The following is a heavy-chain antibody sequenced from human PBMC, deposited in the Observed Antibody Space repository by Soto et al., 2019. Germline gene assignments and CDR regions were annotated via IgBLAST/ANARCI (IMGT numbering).Heavy chain of an antibody. CDR3: AKLLGSGSYYSYYYGMDV. CDR2: ISGSGGST. Sequence: GGSLRLSCAASGFTFSSYAMSWVRQAPGKGLEWVSAISGSGGSTYYADSVKGRFTISRDNSKNTLYLQMNSLRAEDTAVYYCAKLLGSGSYYSYYYGMDVWGQGTTVTVSS. V-gene: IGHV3-23*01. CDR1: GFTFSSYA. J-gene: IGHJ6*02. D-gene: IGHD3-10*01.